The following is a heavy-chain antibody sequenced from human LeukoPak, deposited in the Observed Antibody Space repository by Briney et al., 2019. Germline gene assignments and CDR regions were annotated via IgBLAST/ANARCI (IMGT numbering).Heavy chain of an antibody. CDR2: IKQDGSEK. CDR3: AREYYDSSGRYYFDY. CDR1: GFTFSSYW. J-gene: IGHJ4*02. Sequence: PGGSLGLSCAASGFTFSSYWMSWVRQAPGKGLEWVANIKQDGSEKYYVDSVKGRFTISRDNAKNSLYLQMNSLRAEDTAVYYCAREYYDSSGRYYFDYWGQGTLVTVSS. D-gene: IGHD3-22*01. V-gene: IGHV3-7*01.